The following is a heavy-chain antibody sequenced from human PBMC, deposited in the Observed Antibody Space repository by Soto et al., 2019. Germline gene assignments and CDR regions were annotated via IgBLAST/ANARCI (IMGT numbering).Heavy chain of an antibody. CDR1: GDSVSSNGAC. J-gene: IGHJ6*02. CDR3: ARVHCSTGTCLDGLDF. D-gene: IGHD2-15*01. V-gene: IGHV6-1*01. Sequence: SQTLSLTCVISGDSVSSNGACWNWIRQSPSRGLQWLGRIYYRSKWFHDYAATVESRMAINPDTSRNQFSLQLNYVTPEDTAVYYCARVHCSTGTCLDGLDFWGQGTTVTVSS. CDR2: IYYRSKWFH.